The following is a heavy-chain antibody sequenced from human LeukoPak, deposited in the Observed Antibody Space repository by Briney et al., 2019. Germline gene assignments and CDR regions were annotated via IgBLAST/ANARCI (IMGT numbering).Heavy chain of an antibody. V-gene: IGHV1-24*01. CDR2: FDPEDVET. J-gene: IGHJ3*02. CDR3: ATRTTGTTDALDI. D-gene: IGHD1-1*01. Sequence: GASVKVSCNVFRYTLTELPIHWVRQAPGKGREWVGGFDPEDVETTYAQKFQGRVTMTEDTSTDTAYLEVSGLRSEDTAVYYCATRTTGTTDALDIWGQGTMVTVSS. CDR1: RYTLTELP.